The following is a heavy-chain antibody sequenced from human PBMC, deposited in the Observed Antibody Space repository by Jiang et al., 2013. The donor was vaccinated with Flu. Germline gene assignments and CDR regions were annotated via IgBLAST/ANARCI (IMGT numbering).Heavy chain of an antibody. CDR1: GGSISSYY. CDR2: IYYSGST. J-gene: IGHJ4*02. CDR3: ARVSVVVVPAASYYFDY. D-gene: IGHD2-2*01. Sequence: PGLVKPSETLSLTCTVSGGSISSYYWSWIRQPPGKGLEWIGYIYYSGSTNYNPSLKSRVTISVDTSKNQFSLKLSSVTAADTAVYYCARVSVVVVPAASYYFDYWGQGTLVTVSS. V-gene: IGHV4-59*01.